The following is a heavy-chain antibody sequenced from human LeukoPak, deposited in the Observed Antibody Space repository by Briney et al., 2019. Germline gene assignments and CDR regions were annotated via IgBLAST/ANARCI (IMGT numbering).Heavy chain of an antibody. CDR3: ARDINSNYYYYGMDV. D-gene: IGHD1-14*01. Sequence: PGGSLRLPCAASGFTFSSYWMSWVRQAPGKGLEWVANIKQDGSEKYYVDSVKGRFTISRDNAKNSLYLQMNSLRAEDTAVYYCARDINSNYYYYGMDVWGQGTTVTVSS. V-gene: IGHV3-7*01. J-gene: IGHJ6*02. CDR2: IKQDGSEK. CDR1: GFTFSSYW.